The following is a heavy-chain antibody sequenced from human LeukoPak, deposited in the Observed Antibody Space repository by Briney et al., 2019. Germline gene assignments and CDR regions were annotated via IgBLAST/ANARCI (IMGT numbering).Heavy chain of an antibody. J-gene: IGHJ4*02. CDR3: TTYGSGRNLPYY. CDR2: IKSKTDGGTT. Sequence: GGSLRLSCAASGFSFSTFAMHWARQAPGKGLEWVGRIKSKTDGGTTDYAAPVKGRFTISRDDSKNTLYLQMNSLKTEGTAVYYCTTYGSGRNLPYYWGQGTLVTVSS. D-gene: IGHD3-10*01. V-gene: IGHV3-15*07. CDR1: GFSFSTFA.